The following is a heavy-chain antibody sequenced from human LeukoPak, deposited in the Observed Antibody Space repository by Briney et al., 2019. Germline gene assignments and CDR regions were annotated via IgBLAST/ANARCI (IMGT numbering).Heavy chain of an antibody. Sequence: SETLSLTCAVYGGSFSGYYWSWIRQPPGKGLEWIGEINHSGSTNYNPSLKSRVTISVDTSKNQFSLKLSSVTAADTAVYYCARDAYSYGLFDYWGQGTLVTVSS. D-gene: IGHD5-18*01. J-gene: IGHJ4*02. V-gene: IGHV4-34*01. CDR2: INHSGST. CDR3: ARDAYSYGLFDY. CDR1: GGSFSGYY.